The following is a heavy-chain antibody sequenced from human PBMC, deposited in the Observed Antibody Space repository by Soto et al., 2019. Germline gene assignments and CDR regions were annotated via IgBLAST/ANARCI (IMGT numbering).Heavy chain of an antibody. Sequence: EVQLVESGGGLVQPGGSLRLSCAASGFTFSSYWMHWVRQAPGKGLVWVSRINSDGSSTSYADSVKGRFTISRDNAKNTLYLQMNSLRAEETAVYYCAREYYDFWSGPPYYYYGMDVWGQGTTVTVSS. J-gene: IGHJ6*02. V-gene: IGHV3-74*01. CDR3: AREYYDFWSGPPYYYYGMDV. D-gene: IGHD3-3*01. CDR2: INSDGSST. CDR1: GFTFSSYW.